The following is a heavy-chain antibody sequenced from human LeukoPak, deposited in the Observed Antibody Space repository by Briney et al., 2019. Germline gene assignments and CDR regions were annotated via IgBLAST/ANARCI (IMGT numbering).Heavy chain of an antibody. CDR1: SGSISSASYY. CDR3: ARGSGWSTDFDY. J-gene: IGHJ4*02. CDR2: IYYSGST. V-gene: IGHV4-61*01. D-gene: IGHD6-19*01. Sequence: PSETLSLTCTVSSGSISSASYYWGWIRQPPGKGLEWIGYIYYSGSTNYNPSLKSRVTISVDTSKNQFPLKLSSVTAADTAVYYCARGSGWSTDFDYWGQGTLVTVSP.